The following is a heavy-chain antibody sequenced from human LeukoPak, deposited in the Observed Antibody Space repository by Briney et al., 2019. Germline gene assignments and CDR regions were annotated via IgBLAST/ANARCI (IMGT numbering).Heavy chain of an antibody. J-gene: IGHJ2*01. CDR1: GFTFSDYD. Sequence: PGGSLRLSCAASGFTFSDYDMHWVRQVPGKGLEWVAAASDDDETYYPGSVEGRFTVSRENDKNSLYLQMKRLRAGDTPVYYCVRDGGRTTADWYFDLGRRGTPVSVSS. V-gene: IGHV3-13*01. D-gene: IGHD4-17*01. CDR2: ASDDDET. CDR3: VRDGGRTTADWYFDL.